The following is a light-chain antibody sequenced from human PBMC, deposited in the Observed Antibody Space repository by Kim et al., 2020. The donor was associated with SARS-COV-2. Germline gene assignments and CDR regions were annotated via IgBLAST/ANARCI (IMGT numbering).Light chain of an antibody. CDR2: DAS. CDR1: QSVSSY. J-gene: IGKJ4*01. V-gene: IGKV3-11*01. Sequence: EIVLTQSPATLSLSPGERATLSCRASQSVSSYLAWYQQKPGQAPRLLIYDASNRATGIPARFSGSGSGTDFTLTISSLEPEDFAVYYCQQRSNWHTVDGWTKLDIK. CDR3: QQRSNWHT.